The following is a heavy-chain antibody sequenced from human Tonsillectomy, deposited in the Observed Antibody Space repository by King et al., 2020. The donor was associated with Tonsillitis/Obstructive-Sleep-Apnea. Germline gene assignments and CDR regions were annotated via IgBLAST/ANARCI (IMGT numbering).Heavy chain of an antibody. J-gene: IGHJ6*03. CDR2: INHSGST. V-gene: IGHV4-34*01. D-gene: IGHD2-15*01. CDR3: ARGRLVVYYYYYMDV. CDR1: GGSFSGYY. Sequence: VQLPQWGAGLLKPSETLSLTCAVYGGSFSGYYWSWIRQPPGKGLEWIGEINHSGSTNYNPSLKSRVTISVDTSKNQFSLKLSSVTAADTAVYYCARGRLVVYYYYYMDVLGKGTTVTVSS.